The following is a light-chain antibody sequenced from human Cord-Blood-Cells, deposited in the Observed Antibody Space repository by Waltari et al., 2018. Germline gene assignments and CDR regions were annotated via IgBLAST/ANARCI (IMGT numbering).Light chain of an antibody. CDR2: DVS. CDR3: SSYTSSSPLV. J-gene: IGLJ1*01. Sequence: QSALTQPASVSGSPGQSITISCTGTSSDGGGYHSVSWYQQPPGKAPKLMIYDVSNRPSGVANLFSGSKSGITAPLTISGLQAEDEADDYGSSYTSSSPLVFGPRTKLTAL. V-gene: IGLV2-14*03. CDR1: SSDGGGYHS.